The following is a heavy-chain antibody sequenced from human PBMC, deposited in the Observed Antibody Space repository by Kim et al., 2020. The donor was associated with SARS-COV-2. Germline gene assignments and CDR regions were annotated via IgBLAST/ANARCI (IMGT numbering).Heavy chain of an antibody. J-gene: IGHJ3*02. D-gene: IGHD5-12*01. CDR3: ARGCSDYDREFGI. Sequence: SETLSLTCTVSGGSISSYYWSWIRQPPGKGLEWIGDIYYSGSTNYNPSLKSRVTISVDTSTNQVSFKLSSVTAADTAMYYCARGCSDYDREFGILGQGTLVPVSS. CDR2: IYYSGST. CDR1: GGSISSYY. V-gene: IGHV4-59*01.